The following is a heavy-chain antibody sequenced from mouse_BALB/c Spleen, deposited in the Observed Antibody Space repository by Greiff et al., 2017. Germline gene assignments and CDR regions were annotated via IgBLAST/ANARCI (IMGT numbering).Heavy chain of an antibody. D-gene: IGHD2-10*02. CDR3: ARMRYGYGYFDV. CDR1: GDSITSGY. CDR2: ISYSGST. J-gene: IGHJ1*01. Sequence: EVQRVESGPSLVKPSQTLSLTCSVTGDSITSGYWNWIRKFPGNKLEYMGYISYSGSTYYNPSLKSRISITRDTSKNQYYLQLNSVTTEDTATYYCARMRYGYGYFDVWGAGTTVTVSS. V-gene: IGHV3-8*02.